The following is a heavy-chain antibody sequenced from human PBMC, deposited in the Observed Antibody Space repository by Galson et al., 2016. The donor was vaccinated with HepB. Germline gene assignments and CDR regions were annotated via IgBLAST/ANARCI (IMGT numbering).Heavy chain of an antibody. CDR1: GSNFIRYW. D-gene: IGHD2-15*01. J-gene: IGHJ4*02. V-gene: IGHV5-51*01. CDR3: ARRALGYCSGGSCYFEY. Sequence: QSGAEVKKPGESLKISCRVSGSNFIRYWIAWVRQMPGKGLEWMGIIYPGDSDTRYSPSFEGQVTISTDKSISTAYLQWNSLKASDTAMYYCARRALGYCSGGSCYFEYWGQGTLVTVSS. CDR2: IYPGDSDT.